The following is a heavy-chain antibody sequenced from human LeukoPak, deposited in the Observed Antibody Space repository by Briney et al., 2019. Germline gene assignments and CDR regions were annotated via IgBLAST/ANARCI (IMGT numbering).Heavy chain of an antibody. CDR3: ARDMRTTRNKYYYYGMDV. CDR2: IYTSEST. Sequence: SETLSLTCTVSGGSISSYYWSWIRQPAGKGLEWIGRIYTSESTNYNPSLKSRVTMSVDTSKDQFSLKLSSVTAADTAVYYCARDMRTTRNKYYYYGMDVWGQGTTVTVSS. V-gene: IGHV4-4*07. J-gene: IGHJ6*02. D-gene: IGHD1-1*01. CDR1: GGSISSYY.